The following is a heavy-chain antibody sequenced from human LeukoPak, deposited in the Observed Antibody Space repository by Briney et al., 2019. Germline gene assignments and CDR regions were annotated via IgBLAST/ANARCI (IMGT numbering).Heavy chain of an antibody. CDR3: ARVTQKQQLVLVSWFDP. CDR1: GLFLSRGLF. J-gene: IGHJ5*02. V-gene: IGHV4-38-2*02. CDR2: IYYSGST. D-gene: IGHD6-13*01. Sequence: LGTPSLTRNVPGLFLSRGLFWGWVRPAPREGGEWIGSIYYSGSTYYNPSLKSRVTITVDTSKNQFSLKLSSVSAADTAVYYCARVTQKQQLVLVSWFDPWGQGTLVTVSS.